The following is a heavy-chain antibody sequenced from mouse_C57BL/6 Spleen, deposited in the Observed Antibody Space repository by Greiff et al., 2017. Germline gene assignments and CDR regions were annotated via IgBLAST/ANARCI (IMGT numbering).Heavy chain of an antibody. J-gene: IGHJ4*01. D-gene: IGHD2-4*01. Sequence: QVQLKESGPGLVAPSQSLSITCTVSGFSLTSYGVHWVRQPPGKGLEWLVVIWSDGSTTYNSAHKSRLSISKDNSKSQVFLKMNSLQTDDTAMYYCARHGDYDPYYYAMDYWGQGTSVTVSS. V-gene: IGHV2-6-1*01. CDR2: IWSDGST. CDR3: ARHGDYDPYYYAMDY. CDR1: GFSLTSYG.